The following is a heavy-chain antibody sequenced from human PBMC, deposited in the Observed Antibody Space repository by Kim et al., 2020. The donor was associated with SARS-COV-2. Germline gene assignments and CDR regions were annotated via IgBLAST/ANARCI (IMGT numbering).Heavy chain of an antibody. CDR3: AKDEGDSDTSNFDY. Sequence: GGSLRLSCAASGFTFDDYAMHWVRQAPGKGLGWVSGISWNSGSIGYADSVKGRFTISRDNAKNSLYLQMNSLRAEDTALYYCAKDEGDSDTSNFDYLGQG. D-gene: IGHD2-21*01. V-gene: IGHV3-9*01. CDR1: GFTFDDYA. CDR2: ISWNSGSI. J-gene: IGHJ4*02.